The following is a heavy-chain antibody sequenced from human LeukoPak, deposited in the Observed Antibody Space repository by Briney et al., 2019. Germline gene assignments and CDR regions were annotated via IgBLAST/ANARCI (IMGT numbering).Heavy chain of an antibody. Sequence: PSETLSLTCTVSGGSISGYHWSWIRQSPGKRLEWIGYINYSGNTRYKPSLRSRVTISVDTSKNQFSLNVNSVTAADTAVYYCARTSDYDTIGYYLDYWGQGVLATVSS. CDR3: ARTSDYDTIGYYLDY. J-gene: IGHJ4*02. CDR1: GGSISGYH. D-gene: IGHD3-22*01. V-gene: IGHV4-59*01. CDR2: INYSGNT.